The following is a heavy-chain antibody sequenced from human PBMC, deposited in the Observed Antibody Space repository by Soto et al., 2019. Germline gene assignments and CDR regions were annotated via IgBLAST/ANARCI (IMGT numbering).Heavy chain of an antibody. CDR2: IYWDDDQ. J-gene: IGHJ6*02. D-gene: IGHD3-10*01. CDR3: AHRPPVVRGPKSYGMDV. Sequence: QITLKESGPTLVKPTQTLTLTCTFSGFSLSTSGVGVGWIRQPRGKALEWLALIYWDDDQRYSPSLKSRLTITKDTSKHQVVLTMTNMDPVDTATYYCAHRPPVVRGPKSYGMDVWGQGTTVTVSS. V-gene: IGHV2-5*02. CDR1: GFSLSTSGVG.